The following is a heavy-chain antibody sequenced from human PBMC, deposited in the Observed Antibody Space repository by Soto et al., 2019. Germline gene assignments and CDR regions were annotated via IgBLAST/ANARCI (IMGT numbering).Heavy chain of an antibody. Sequence: QITLKESGPPLVKPTQTLTLTCTFSGFSLSTSGVGVGWIRQPPGKALEWLALIYWDDDKRYSPSLKSRLTITKDTSKNQVVLTMTNMDPVDTATYYCALVITMVRGVIINNWGQGTLVTVSS. J-gene: IGHJ4*02. CDR1: GFSLSTSGVG. D-gene: IGHD3-10*01. V-gene: IGHV2-5*02. CDR3: ALVITMVRGVIINN. CDR2: IYWDDDK.